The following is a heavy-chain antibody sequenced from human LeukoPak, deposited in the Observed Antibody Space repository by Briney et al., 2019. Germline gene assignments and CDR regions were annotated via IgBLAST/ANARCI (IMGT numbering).Heavy chain of an antibody. CDR1: GFTFSSYS. Sequence: GGSLRLSCAASGFTFSSYSMNWVRQAPGKGLEWVSYISSSSTIYYADSVKGRFTISRDNAKNSLYLQMNSLRAEDTAVYYCARERIVVVPAASRGHYYYMDVWGKGTTVTVSS. D-gene: IGHD2-2*01. J-gene: IGHJ6*03. CDR3: ARERIVVVPAASRGHYYYMDV. V-gene: IGHV3-48*01. CDR2: ISSSSTI.